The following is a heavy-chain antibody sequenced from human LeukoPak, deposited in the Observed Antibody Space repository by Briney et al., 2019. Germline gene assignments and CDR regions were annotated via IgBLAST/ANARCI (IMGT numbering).Heavy chain of an antibody. CDR3: ARDLATMVRGDLRDAFDI. D-gene: IGHD3-10*01. Sequence: SETLSLTCTVSGGSISSGDYYWSWIRQPPGKGLEWIGYIYYSGSTYYNPSLKSRVTISVDTSKNQFSLKLSSVTAADTAVYYCARDLATMVRGDLRDAFDIWGQGTMVTVSS. J-gene: IGHJ3*02. CDR1: GGSISSGDYY. V-gene: IGHV4-30-4*01. CDR2: IYYSGST.